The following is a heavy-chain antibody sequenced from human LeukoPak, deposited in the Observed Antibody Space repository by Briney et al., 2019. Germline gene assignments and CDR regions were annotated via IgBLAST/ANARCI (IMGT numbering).Heavy chain of an antibody. Sequence: PSETLSLTCAVYGGSFSGYYWSWIRQPPGKGLEWIGEINHSGSTNYNPSLKSRVTISVDTSKNQFSLKLSSVTAADTAVYYCARPKIGYSSGWIFDYWGQGTLVTVSS. V-gene: IGHV4-34*01. CDR2: INHSGST. J-gene: IGHJ4*02. D-gene: IGHD6-19*01. CDR1: GGSFSGYY. CDR3: ARPKIGYSSGWIFDY.